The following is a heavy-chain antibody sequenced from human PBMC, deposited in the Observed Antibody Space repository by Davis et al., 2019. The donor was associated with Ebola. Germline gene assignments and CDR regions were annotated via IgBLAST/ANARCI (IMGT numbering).Heavy chain of an antibody. J-gene: IGHJ5*02. CDR3: ATQYSNGWFDP. V-gene: IGHV4-59*13. D-gene: IGHD2/OR15-2a*01. CDR1: GGSISGYF. Sequence: SETLSLTCTVSGGSISGYFWSWIRQAPGKGLEWIGYVYYGGSTDYNPSLKSRIAMSVDTSKSQFSLNLRSVTAADTAVYYCATQYSNGWFDPWGQGTLVTVSS. CDR2: VYYGGST.